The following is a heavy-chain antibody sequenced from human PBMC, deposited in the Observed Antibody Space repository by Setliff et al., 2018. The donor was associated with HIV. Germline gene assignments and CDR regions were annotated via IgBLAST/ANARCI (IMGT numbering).Heavy chain of an antibody. CDR1: EFSFSDYY. J-gene: IGHJ4*02. V-gene: IGHV3-21*05. Sequence: GGSLRLSCAASEFSFSDYYMNWIRQAPGKGPEWISYISGSTTYIYHADSMKGRFTISRDNAKKLVYLQMNSLRAEDTAIYYCARDRASSGYYARFDHWGQGTLVTV. CDR3: ARDRASSGYYARFDH. D-gene: IGHD3-22*01. CDR2: ISGSTTYI.